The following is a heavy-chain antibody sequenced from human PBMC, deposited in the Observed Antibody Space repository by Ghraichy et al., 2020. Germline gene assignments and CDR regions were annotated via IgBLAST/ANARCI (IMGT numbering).Heavy chain of an antibody. D-gene: IGHD4-23*01. J-gene: IGHJ4*02. CDR3: ARQGREGLTAVAPEVYY. CDR2: MYYSGST. Sequence: SETLSLTCTVSGGSISRSGYYWGWIRQPPGKGLEWIGSMYYSGSTYYKSSLKSRVTISEDTSKNHFSLNLSSGTAADTAVYYCARQGREGLTAVAPEVYYWGQGTLVTVSS. V-gene: IGHV4-39*01. CDR1: GGSISRSGYY.